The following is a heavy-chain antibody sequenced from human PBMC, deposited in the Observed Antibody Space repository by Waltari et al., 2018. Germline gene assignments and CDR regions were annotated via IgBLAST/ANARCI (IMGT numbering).Heavy chain of an antibody. D-gene: IGHD3-3*01. CDR1: GYSISSGYY. J-gene: IGHJ4*02. Sequence: QVQLQESGPGLVKPSETLSLTCAVSGYSISSGYYWGWIRQPPGKGLEWIGSIYHSGSHYYNPSLQSRVTISVDTSKNQFSLKLSSVTAADTAVYYCASTYYDFWSGPDYWGQGTLVTVSS. V-gene: IGHV4-38-2*01. CDR2: IYHSGSH. CDR3: ASTYYDFWSGPDY.